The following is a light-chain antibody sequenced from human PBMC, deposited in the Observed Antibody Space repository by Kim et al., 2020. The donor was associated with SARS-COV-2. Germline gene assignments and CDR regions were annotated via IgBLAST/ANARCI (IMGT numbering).Light chain of an antibody. CDR3: QQYYGTPLT. CDR2: WAS. Sequence: DIVMTQSPDSLAVSLGERAAINCKSSQSVLYRSNNKSHLAWYQQKPGQPPKLIIHWASTRESGVPDRFSGGGSGTEFTLTISSLQAEDVAIYYCQQYYGTPLTFGPGTKVDIK. V-gene: IGKV4-1*01. CDR1: QSVLYRSNNKSH. J-gene: IGKJ3*01.